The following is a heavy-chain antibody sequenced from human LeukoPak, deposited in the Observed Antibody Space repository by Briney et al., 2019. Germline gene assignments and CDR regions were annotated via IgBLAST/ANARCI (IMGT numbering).Heavy chain of an antibody. CDR2: IYGGGTT. V-gene: IGHV3-66*01. J-gene: IGHJ6*02. CDR3: AREARYYDILTGYHNYSGVDV. Sequence: GGSLRLSCAGSGFTVSSNYMTWVRQAPGKGLECGSAIYGGGTTYYADSVKGRFTISRDSSSNTLHLQMNSLRAEDTAVYYCAREARYYDILTGYHNYSGVDVWGQGTTVTVTS. CDR1: GFTVSSNY. D-gene: IGHD3-9*01.